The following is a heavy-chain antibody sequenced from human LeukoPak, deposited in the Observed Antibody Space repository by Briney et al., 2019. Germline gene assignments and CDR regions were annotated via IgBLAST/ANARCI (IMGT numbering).Heavy chain of an antibody. CDR3: ARDQTPFV. V-gene: IGHV3-48*01. CDR2: ISSSSPTI. Sequence: HAGGSLRLSCAASGFIFSSYGMDWVRQAPGKGLEWVSYISSSSPTIYYADSVKGRFTISRDNAKNSLYLQMNSLRAEDTAVYYCARDQTPFVWGQGTLVTVSS. J-gene: IGHJ4*02. CDR1: GFIFSSYG.